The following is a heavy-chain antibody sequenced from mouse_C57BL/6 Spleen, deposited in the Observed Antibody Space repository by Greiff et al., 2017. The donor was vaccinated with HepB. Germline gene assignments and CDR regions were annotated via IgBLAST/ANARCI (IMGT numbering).Heavy chain of an antibody. Sequence: EVQLQESGPGLVKPSQSLSLTCSVTGYSITSGYYWNWLRQFPGNKLEWLGYISYDGNNNYNPSLKNRISITRDTSKNQFFLKLNSVTTEDTATYYCARVGDYYSDFAYWGQGTLVTVSA. J-gene: IGHJ3*01. D-gene: IGHD2-13*01. CDR1: GYSITSGYY. CDR3: ARVGDYYSDFAY. V-gene: IGHV3-6*01. CDR2: ISYDGNN.